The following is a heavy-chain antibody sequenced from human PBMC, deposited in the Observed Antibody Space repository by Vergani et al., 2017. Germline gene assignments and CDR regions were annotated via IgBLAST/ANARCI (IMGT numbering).Heavy chain of an antibody. Sequence: EVQLLESGGGLVQPGGSLRLSCAASGFTFSSYAMSWVRQAPGKGLEWVSAISSSGGSTYYADSVKGRFTISRDNSKNTLYLQMNSLRAEDTAVYYCAKGPNYDILTGYYESPYFDYWGQGTLVTVSS. J-gene: IGHJ4*02. D-gene: IGHD3-9*01. V-gene: IGHV3-23*01. CDR3: AKGPNYDILTGYYESPYFDY. CDR1: GFTFSSYA. CDR2: ISSSGGST.